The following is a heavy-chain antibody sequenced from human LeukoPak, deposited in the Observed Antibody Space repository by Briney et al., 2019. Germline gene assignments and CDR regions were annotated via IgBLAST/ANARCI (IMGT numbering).Heavy chain of an antibody. J-gene: IGHJ4*02. CDR3: ARKISSSWYFGFDY. CDR2: IYWDDDK. Sequence: SGPTLVNPTQTLTLTCTFSGFSLSTSGVGVGWIRQPPGKALEWLALIYWDDDKRYTPSLKSRLTITKDTSKNQVVLTMTNMDPVDTATYYCARKISSSWYFGFDYWGQGTLVTVSS. D-gene: IGHD6-13*01. CDR1: GFSLSTSGVG. V-gene: IGHV2-5*02.